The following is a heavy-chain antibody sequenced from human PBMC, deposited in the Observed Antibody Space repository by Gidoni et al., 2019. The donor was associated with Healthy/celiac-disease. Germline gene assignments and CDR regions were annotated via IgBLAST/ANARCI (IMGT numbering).Heavy chain of an antibody. CDR2: ISGSGGST. CDR1: GFTFSSYA. Sequence: EVQLLESGGGLVQPGGSLRLSCAASGFTFSSYAMSWVRQAPGKGLEWVSAISGSGGSTYYADSVKGRFTISRDNSKNTLYLQMNSLRAEDTAVYYCAKDMYYYDSSGYYPPTYFDYWGQGTLVTVSS. J-gene: IGHJ4*02. D-gene: IGHD3-22*01. CDR3: AKDMYYYDSSGYYPPTYFDY. V-gene: IGHV3-23*01.